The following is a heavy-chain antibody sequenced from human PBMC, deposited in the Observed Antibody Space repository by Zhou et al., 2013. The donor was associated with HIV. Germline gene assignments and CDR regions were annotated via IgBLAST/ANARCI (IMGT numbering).Heavy chain of an antibody. Sequence: QVQLVQSGSEVKKSGASVNVSCKASGYTFSDYYVHWVRRAPGQGLQWMGWINPESGDTNYAQTFKGRITLTRDTSINTVYMVLTSLKPNDMALYYCARDWQFHVIFDDYYIDVWGEGTTVIVSS. CDR3: ARDWQFHVIFDDYYIDV. V-gene: IGHV1-2*02. CDR2: INPESGDT. J-gene: IGHJ6*03. D-gene: IGHD3-3*02. CDR1: GYTFSDYY.